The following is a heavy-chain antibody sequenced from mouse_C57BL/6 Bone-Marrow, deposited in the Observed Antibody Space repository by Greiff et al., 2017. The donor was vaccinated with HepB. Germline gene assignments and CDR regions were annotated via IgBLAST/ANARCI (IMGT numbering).Heavy chain of an antibody. CDR2: IDPETGGT. J-gene: IGHJ3*01. CDR1: GYTFTDYE. V-gene: IGHV1-15*01. CDR3: TRWGGAAY. Sequence: VHLVESGAELVRPGASVTLSCKASGYTFTDYEMHWVKQTPVHGLEWIGAIDPETGGTAYNQKFKGKAILTADKSSSTAYMEIRSLTSEDSAVYYCTRWGGAAYWGQVTLVTVSA.